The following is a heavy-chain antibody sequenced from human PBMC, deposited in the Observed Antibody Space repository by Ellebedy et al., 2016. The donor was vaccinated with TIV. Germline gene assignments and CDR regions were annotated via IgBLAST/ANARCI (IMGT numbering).Heavy chain of an antibody. J-gene: IGHJ4*02. D-gene: IGHD3-10*01. CDR1: GFTSTSYE. V-gene: IGHV3-30-3*01. Sequence: PGGSLRLSCVASGFTSTSYEMHWVRQAPGKGLEWVAVVSGHATIQLSADAVKGRFTISKDTSKDTVYLQMNSLRVEDTALYYCARDAAPGAPDFFDHWGRGTLVTVSS. CDR3: ARDAAPGAPDFFDH. CDR2: VSGHATIQ.